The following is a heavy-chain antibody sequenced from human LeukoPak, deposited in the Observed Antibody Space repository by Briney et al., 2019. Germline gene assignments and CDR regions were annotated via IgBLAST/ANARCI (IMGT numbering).Heavy chain of an antibody. CDR2: IYPGDSDT. Sequence: GEALQISFQGSGYSFTSYWIGWVRRMPGKGLEWMGIIYPGDSDTRYSPSFQGQVTISADKSISTAYLQWSSLKASDTAMYYCARRAVLSNSWYRPFDYWGQGTLVTVSS. CDR1: GYSFTSYW. J-gene: IGHJ4*02. CDR3: ARRAVLSNSWYRPFDY. D-gene: IGHD6-13*01. V-gene: IGHV5-51*01.